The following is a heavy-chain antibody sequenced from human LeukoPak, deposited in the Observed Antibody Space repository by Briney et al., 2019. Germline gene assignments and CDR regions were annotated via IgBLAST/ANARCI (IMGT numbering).Heavy chain of an antibody. CDR3: ARDMVDRDMVKSLGWFDP. Sequence: SETLSLTCTVSGGSISSSYWSWIRQPPGKGLEWIGHIYNSGSDNYNPSLESRVTISVDTSKSQFSLKLSSVTAADTAVYYCARDMVDRDMVKSLGWFDPWGQGTLVTVSS. CDR2: IYNSGSD. CDR1: GGSISSSY. D-gene: IGHD5-18*01. V-gene: IGHV4-59*01. J-gene: IGHJ5*02.